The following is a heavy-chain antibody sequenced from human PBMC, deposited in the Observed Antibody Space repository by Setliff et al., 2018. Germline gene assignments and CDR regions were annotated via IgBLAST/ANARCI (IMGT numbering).Heavy chain of an antibody. CDR3: ARCFPFLSGYDRGAFDS. V-gene: IGHV1-18*01. D-gene: IGHD5-12*01. Sequence: GASVKVSCKASGYPFTNYGITWVRQAPGQGLEWLGWISTYNVNTTYAQKFQGRVTMTTDRSTRTAYMELRSLISDDTAVYYCARCFPFLSGYDRGAFDSWGQGTLVTVSS. CDR2: ISTYNVNT. CDR1: GYPFTNYG. J-gene: IGHJ4*02.